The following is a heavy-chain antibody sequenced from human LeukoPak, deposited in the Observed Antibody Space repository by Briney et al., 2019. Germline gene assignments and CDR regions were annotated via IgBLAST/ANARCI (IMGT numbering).Heavy chain of an antibody. V-gene: IGHV4-31*03. CDR1: GGSISSGGYY. Sequence: SGTLSLTCTVSGGSISSGGYYWSWIRQHPGKGLEWIGYIHYSGSTYYNPSLKSRVTISIDTSKNQFYLKLSSVTAADTAVYYCARAAAAAENWFDPWGQGTLVTVSS. D-gene: IGHD6-13*01. CDR3: ARAAAAAENWFDP. CDR2: IHYSGST. J-gene: IGHJ5*02.